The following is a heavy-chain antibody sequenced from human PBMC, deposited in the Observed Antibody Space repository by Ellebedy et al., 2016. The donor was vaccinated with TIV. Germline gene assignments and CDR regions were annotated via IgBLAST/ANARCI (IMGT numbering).Heavy chain of an antibody. D-gene: IGHD2-2*01. CDR1: GFTFRNYA. V-gene: IGHV3-30-3*01. J-gene: IGHJ6*03. CDR2: MSYDGTNK. Sequence: GESLKISXAASGFTFRNYAMHWVRQAPGKGLEWVAVMSYDGTNKYYADSVKGRFTISRDNSKNTLYLQMNSLRVEDTAVYYCAKDGVPPEIKWAYYYYYMDVWGKGTTVTVSS. CDR3: AKDGVPPEIKWAYYYYYMDV.